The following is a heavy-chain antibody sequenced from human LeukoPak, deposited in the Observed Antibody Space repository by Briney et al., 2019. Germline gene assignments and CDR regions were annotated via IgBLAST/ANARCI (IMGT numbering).Heavy chain of an antibody. CDR2: ISYDGSNK. CDR3: ARGAGSSWSPFDY. Sequence: PGRSLRLSCAASGFTFSSYAMHWVRQAPGKGLEWVAVISYDGSNKYYADSVKGRFTISRDNSKNTLYLQMNSLRDEDTAVYYCARGAGSSWSPFDYWGQGTLVTVSS. CDR1: GFTFSSYA. J-gene: IGHJ4*02. V-gene: IGHV3-30-3*01. D-gene: IGHD6-13*01.